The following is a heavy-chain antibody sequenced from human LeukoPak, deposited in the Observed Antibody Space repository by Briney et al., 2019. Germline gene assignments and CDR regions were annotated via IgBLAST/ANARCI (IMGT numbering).Heavy chain of an antibody. CDR1: GFTFSDYY. D-gene: IGHD5-24*01. CDR3: ARSRGKLQWPYYYYGMDV. CDR2: SSSSGSTI. Sequence: GGSLRLSCAASGFTFSDYYTSWIRQAPGKGLEWVSYSSSSGSTIYYADSVKGRFTISRDNAKNSLYLQMNSLRAEDTAVYYCARSRGKLQWPYYYYGMDVWGQGTTVTVSS. J-gene: IGHJ6*02. V-gene: IGHV3-11*01.